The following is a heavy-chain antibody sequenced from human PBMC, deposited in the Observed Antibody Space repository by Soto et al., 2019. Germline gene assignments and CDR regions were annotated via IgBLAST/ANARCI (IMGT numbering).Heavy chain of an antibody. Sequence: EVQLVESGGGLVKPGGSLRLSCAASGFTFSNAWMNWVRQAPGKELEWVGRIKSKTDGGTTDYAAPVKGRFTISRDDSKNTLYLQMNSLKTEDTAVYYCTTEVLYDFWSGYPNWGRPFDYWGQGTLVTVSS. J-gene: IGHJ4*02. D-gene: IGHD3-3*01. CDR1: GFTFSNAW. V-gene: IGHV3-15*07. CDR3: TTEVLYDFWSGYPNWGRPFDY. CDR2: IKSKTDGGTT.